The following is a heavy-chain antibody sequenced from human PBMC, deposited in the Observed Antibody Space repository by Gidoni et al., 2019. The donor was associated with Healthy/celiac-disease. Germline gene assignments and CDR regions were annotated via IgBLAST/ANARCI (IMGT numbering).Heavy chain of an antibody. CDR3: ASLMGGYWDFDL. CDR1: GCSISSYY. V-gene: IGHV4-59*01. CDR2: IYYSWST. D-gene: IGHD3-16*01. J-gene: IGHJ2*01. Sequence: QVQLQVPGPGLVKPSETLSLTCTVSGCSISSYYWSWIRHPPGKGLAWIGYIYYSWSTNYNPSLKSRVTISVDRSKNQFSLRLSSVTAADTAVYYCASLMGGYWDFDLWGRGTLVTVSS.